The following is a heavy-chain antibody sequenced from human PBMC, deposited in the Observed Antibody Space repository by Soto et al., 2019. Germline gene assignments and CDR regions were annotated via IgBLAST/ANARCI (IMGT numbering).Heavy chain of an antibody. D-gene: IGHD3-22*01. V-gene: IGHV3-7*05. CDR2: IKQDGSEK. J-gene: IGHJ3*02. CDR3: ARHNYYDSSGYPCAFDI. Sequence: GGSLRLSCAASGFTFSTYWMSWVRQAPGKGLEWVTNIKQDGSEKYYVDSVKGRFTISRDNAKFSLYLQMNTLRAEDTALYYCARHNYYDSSGYPCAFDIWGQGTMVTVSS. CDR1: GFTFSTYW.